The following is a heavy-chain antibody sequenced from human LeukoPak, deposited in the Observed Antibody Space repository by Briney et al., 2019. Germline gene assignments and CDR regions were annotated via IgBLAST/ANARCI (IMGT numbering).Heavy chain of an antibody. D-gene: IGHD6-19*01. CDR3: AASSGWYRDYFDY. CDR2: IYSGGST. V-gene: IGHV3-66*01. J-gene: IGHJ4*02. CDR1: GFTVSSNY. Sequence: GGSLRLSCAASGFTVSSNYMSWVRHAPGKGLEWVSVIYSGGSTYYADSVKGRFTISRDNSKNTLYLQMNSLRAEDTAVYYCAASSGWYRDYFDYSGQGTLVTVSS.